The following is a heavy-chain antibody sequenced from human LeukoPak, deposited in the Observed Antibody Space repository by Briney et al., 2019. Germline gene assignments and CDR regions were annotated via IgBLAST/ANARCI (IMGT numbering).Heavy chain of an antibody. CDR2: INWSGGST. CDR1: GFTFSTYW. V-gene: IGHV3-20*04. J-gene: IGHJ6*02. D-gene: IGHD6-13*01. Sequence: PGGSLRLSCAASGFTFSTYWMHWVRQGPGKGLEWVSGINWSGGSTAYADSAKGRFSISRDNAKNSLYLQMNSLRAEDTALYYCARDLAAGTAAWGQGTTVTVSS. CDR3: ARDLAAGTAA.